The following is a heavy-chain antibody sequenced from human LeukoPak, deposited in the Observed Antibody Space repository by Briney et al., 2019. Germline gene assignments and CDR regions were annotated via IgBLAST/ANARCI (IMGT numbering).Heavy chain of an antibody. J-gene: IGHJ4*02. V-gene: IGHV3-66*01. CDR1: GFSVSSNY. CDR3: ARGFPYCGSTNCHYFDY. D-gene: IGHD2-2*01. Sequence: GGSLRLSCAASGFSVSSNYMSWVRQAPGKGLEWAAIIYSGGNTYYADSVKGRFTISRDNSKNTLYLQMNSLRAEDTAVYYCARGFPYCGSTNCHYFDYWGQGTLVTVSS. CDR2: IYSGGNT.